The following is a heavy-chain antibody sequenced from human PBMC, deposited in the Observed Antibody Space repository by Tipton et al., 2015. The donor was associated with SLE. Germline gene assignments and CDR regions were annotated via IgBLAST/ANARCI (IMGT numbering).Heavy chain of an antibody. CDR3: ARDRGWSEDNWFDP. CDR2: IYYSGST. D-gene: IGHD6-19*01. Sequence: TLSLTCTVSGGSISSGDYYWSWIRQPPGKGLEWIGYIYYSGSTYYNPSLKSRVAMSVDTSRNHFSLKLSSVTAADTAVYYCARDRGWSEDNWFDPWGQGTLVTVSS. V-gene: IGHV4-30-4*01. J-gene: IGHJ5*02. CDR1: GGSISSGDYY.